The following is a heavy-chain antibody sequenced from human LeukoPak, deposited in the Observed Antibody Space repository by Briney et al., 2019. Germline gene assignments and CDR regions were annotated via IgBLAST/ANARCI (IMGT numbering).Heavy chain of an antibody. Sequence: ASVKVSCKASGYTFTSYYFHWVRQAPGQGLEWMGIINPSGGNTNYAQKFQDRVTMTRDTSTSTVYMQLSSLRSEDTAVYYCARDEMDSLDYWGQGTLVTVSS. J-gene: IGHJ4*02. V-gene: IGHV1-46*01. CDR2: INPSGGNT. CDR3: ARDEMDSLDY. CDR1: GYTFTSYY. D-gene: IGHD5-24*01.